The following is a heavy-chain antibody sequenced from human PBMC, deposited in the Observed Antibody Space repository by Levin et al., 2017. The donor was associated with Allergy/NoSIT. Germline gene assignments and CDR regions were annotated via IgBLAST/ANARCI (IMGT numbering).Heavy chain of an antibody. CDR1: GFTFSSYW. CDR3: ARELSYYDILTGYGMDV. V-gene: IGHV3-74*01. D-gene: IGHD3-9*01. CDR2: INSDGNNT. Sequence: GESLKISCAASGFTFSSYWMHWVRQAPGKGLVWVSRINSDGNNTTYADSVKGRFTISRDNAKNTLYLQMNSLRAEDTAVYYCARELSYYDILTGYGMDVWGQGTTVTVSS. J-gene: IGHJ6*02.